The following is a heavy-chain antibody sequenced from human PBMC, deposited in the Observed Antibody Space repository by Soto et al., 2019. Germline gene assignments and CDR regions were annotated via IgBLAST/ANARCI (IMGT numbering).Heavy chain of an antibody. D-gene: IGHD2-21*01. CDR3: AKSPLSVISSYYFDY. CDR2: ISYDGSNK. V-gene: IGHV3-30*18. CDR1: GFTFSSYG. Sequence: QVQLVESGGGVVQPGRSLRLSCAASGFTFSSYGMHWVRQAPGKVLEWVAVISYDGSNKYYADSVKGRFTISRDNSKNALYLQMNSLRAEDTAVYYCAKSPLSVISSYYFDYWGQGTLVTVSS. J-gene: IGHJ4*02.